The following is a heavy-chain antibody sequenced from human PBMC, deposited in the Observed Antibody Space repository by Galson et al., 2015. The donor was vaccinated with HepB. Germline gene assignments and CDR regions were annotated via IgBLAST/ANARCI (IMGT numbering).Heavy chain of an antibody. V-gene: IGHV4-39*01. D-gene: IGHD3-3*01. Sequence: LTCTVSGGSISSSSSYYWGWIRQPPGKGLEWIGSINYSGTTYYNPSLKSRVTVSVDTSKNQFSLKVTSVTAADTAVYFCARHPGMEYWGQGTLVTVSS. J-gene: IGHJ4*02. CDR1: GGSISSSSSYY. CDR3: ARHPGMEY. CDR2: INYSGTT.